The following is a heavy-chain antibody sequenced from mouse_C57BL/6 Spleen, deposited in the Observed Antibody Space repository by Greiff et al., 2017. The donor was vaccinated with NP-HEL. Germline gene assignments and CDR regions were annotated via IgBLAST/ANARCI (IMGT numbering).Heavy chain of an antibody. D-gene: IGHD2-2*01. CDR2: INPYNGGT. J-gene: IGHJ4*01. V-gene: IGHV1-19*01. Sequence: EVQLQQSGPVLVKPGASVKMSCKASGYTFTDYYMNWVKQSHGKSLEWIGVINPYNGGTSYNQKFKGKATLTVDKSSSTAYMELNSLTSEDSAVYYCARSMVTTYYAMDCWGQGTSVTVSS. CDR3: ARSMVTTYYAMDC. CDR1: GYTFTDYY.